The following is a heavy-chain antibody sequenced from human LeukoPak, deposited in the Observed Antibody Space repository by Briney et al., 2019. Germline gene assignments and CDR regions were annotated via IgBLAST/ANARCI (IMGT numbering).Heavy chain of an antibody. CDR3: AKTTAGHSSGRDPGWPVDY. Sequence: GGSLRLSCAASGFTFGSYAMTWVRQAPGKGLEWVSHISGSGGSTYHADSVKGRFAISRDNSKNTVYLQMNSLRAEDTAVYYCAKTTAGHSSGRDPGWPVDYWGQGTLVTVSS. CDR2: ISGSGGST. D-gene: IGHD6-19*01. V-gene: IGHV3-23*01. CDR1: GFTFGSYA. J-gene: IGHJ4*02.